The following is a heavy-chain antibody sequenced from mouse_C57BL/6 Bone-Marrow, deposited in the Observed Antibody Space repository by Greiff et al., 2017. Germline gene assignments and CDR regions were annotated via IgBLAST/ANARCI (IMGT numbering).Heavy chain of an antibody. CDR1: GYTFTSYW. J-gene: IGHJ4*01. CDR3: AREGGWLLRWAMDY. D-gene: IGHD2-3*01. V-gene: IGHV1-52*01. Sequence: QVQLQQPGAELVRPGSSVKLSCKASGYTFTSYWMHWVKQRPIQGLEWIGNIDPSDSETHYNQKFKDKATLTVDKSSSTAYMQLSSLTSEDSAVYYCAREGGWLLRWAMDYWGQGTSVTVSS. CDR2: IDPSDSET.